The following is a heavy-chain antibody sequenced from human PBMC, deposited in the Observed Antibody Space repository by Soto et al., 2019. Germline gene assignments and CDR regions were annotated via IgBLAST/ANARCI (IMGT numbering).Heavy chain of an antibody. D-gene: IGHD2-21*02. CDR2: RWYDGSNK. CDR3: ARGICGGACYSDRGDACDI. V-gene: IGHV3-33*01. J-gene: IGHJ3*02. CDR1: AFTFSSYG. Sequence: QVQLVESGGGVVQPGRSLRLSCAASAFTFSSYGMHWVRQAPGKGLVLVAVRWYDGSNKYYGDSVKGRFTITRDNSKNMLYLQVDSLRAEATAVYYCARGICGGACYSDRGDACDIGGEGTMVTVSS.